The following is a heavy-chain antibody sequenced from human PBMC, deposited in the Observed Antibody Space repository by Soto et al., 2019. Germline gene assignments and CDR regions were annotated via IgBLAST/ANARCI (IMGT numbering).Heavy chain of an antibody. CDR2: INAGNGNT. Sequence: QVQLVQSGAEVKKPGASVKVSCKASGYTFTSYAIHWVRQAPGQRLEWMGWINAGNGNTKYSQKFQDRVIITRDTSASTAYMELSSLRSEDTAVYYCARDLGGWPDYWGQGTLVTVSS. CDR1: GYTFTSYA. V-gene: IGHV1-3*01. J-gene: IGHJ4*02. CDR3: ARDLGGWPDY. D-gene: IGHD6-19*01.